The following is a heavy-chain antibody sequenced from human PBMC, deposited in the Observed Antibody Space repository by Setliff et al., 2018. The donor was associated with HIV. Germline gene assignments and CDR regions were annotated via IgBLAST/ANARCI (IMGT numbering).Heavy chain of an antibody. J-gene: IGHJ4*02. CDR2: INPNNGGT. V-gene: IGHV1-2*02. Sequence: ASVKVSCKVSGYTFTGYYMHWVRQAPGQGLEWMGWINPNNGGTNYAQKFQGRVTMTRDTSISTAYMELSRLRSDDTAVYYCARTFPGSLYYFDYWGQGTLVTVSS. CDR1: GYTFTGYY. D-gene: IGHD3-10*01. CDR3: ARTFPGSLYYFDY.